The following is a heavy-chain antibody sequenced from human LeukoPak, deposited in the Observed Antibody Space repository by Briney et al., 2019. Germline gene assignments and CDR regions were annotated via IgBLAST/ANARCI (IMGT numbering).Heavy chain of an antibody. D-gene: IGHD4-11*01. CDR3: ARTWVTVKGYYYMDV. CDR2: IYTSGST. CDR1: GGSISNYY. J-gene: IGHJ6*03. V-gene: IGHV4-4*07. Sequence: SETLSLTCTVSGGSISNYYWSWIRQPAGKGLEWIGRIYTSGSTNYNPSLKSRVTMSVDTSKNQFSLKLSSVTAADTAVYYCARTWVTVKGYYYMDVWGKGTTVTVSS.